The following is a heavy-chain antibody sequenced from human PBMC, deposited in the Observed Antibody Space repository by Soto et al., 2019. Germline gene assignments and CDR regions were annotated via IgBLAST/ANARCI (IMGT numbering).Heavy chain of an antibody. CDR2: INHSGST. CDR1: GGSFSGYY. J-gene: IGHJ4*02. Sequence: SETLSLTCAVYGGSFSGYYWSWIRQPPGKGLEWIGEINHSGSTNYNPSLKSRVTISVDTSKNQFSLKLSSVTAADTAVYYCARVWGTAMVPLFLFDYWGQGTLVTVSS. V-gene: IGHV4-34*01. CDR3: ARVWGTAMVPLFLFDY. D-gene: IGHD5-18*01.